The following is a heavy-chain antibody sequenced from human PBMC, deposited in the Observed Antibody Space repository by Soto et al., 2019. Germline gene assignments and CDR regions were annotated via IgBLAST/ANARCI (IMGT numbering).Heavy chain of an antibody. CDR1: GFTFSRDG. Sequence: PGGSLRLSCAASGFTFSRDGMIWVRRAPGKGLEWVSLITDNGGSTYYADSVKGRFTISRDNTKNTLFLQMNSLRAEDTAVYYCAKLVGERVVIMFDFWGQGTLVTVSS. J-gene: IGHJ4*02. V-gene: IGHV3-23*01. D-gene: IGHD3-16*01. CDR2: ITDNGGST. CDR3: AKLVGERVVIMFDF.